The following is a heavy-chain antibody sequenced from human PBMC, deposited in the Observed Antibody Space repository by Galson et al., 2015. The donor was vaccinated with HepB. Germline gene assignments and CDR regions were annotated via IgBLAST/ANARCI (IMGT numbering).Heavy chain of an antibody. D-gene: IGHD6-13*01. CDR2: ISPYNGKT. V-gene: IGHV1-18*01. J-gene: IGHJ4*02. Sequence: SVKVSCKASGYSFSNYGISWVRQAPGQGLERMGRISPYNGKTDYAQNFQGRVTMTTDTSTTTAYMELRSLRSDDTAVYYCARFIQQLCDYWGQGTLVTVSS. CDR1: GYSFSNYG. CDR3: ARFIQQLCDY.